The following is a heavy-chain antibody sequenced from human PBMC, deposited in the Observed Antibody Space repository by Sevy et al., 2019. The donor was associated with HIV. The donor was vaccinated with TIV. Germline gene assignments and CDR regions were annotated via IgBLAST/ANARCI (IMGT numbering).Heavy chain of an antibody. V-gene: IGHV3-33*01. Sequence: GGSLRLSCAASGLTPSTYGIHWVRQPPGKGLEWVAVIGYDGNNKFYADSVKGRFTISRDDSKNTVFLQMDSLRAEDTAVYYCARDPRIYGDYLLAYFDYWGQGTLVTVSS. CDR2: IGYDGNNK. CDR3: ARDPRIYGDYLLAYFDY. CDR1: GLTPSTYG. D-gene: IGHD4-17*01. J-gene: IGHJ4*02.